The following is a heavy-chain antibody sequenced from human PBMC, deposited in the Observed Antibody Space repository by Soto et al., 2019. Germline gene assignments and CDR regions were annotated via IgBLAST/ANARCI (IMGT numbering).Heavy chain of an antibody. CDR3: ARVPFYDSSRRSYYFDY. CDR2: IYYSGST. J-gene: IGHJ4*02. CDR1: GGSISSGDYY. V-gene: IGHV4-30-4*01. Sequence: QVQLQELGPGLVKPSQTLSLTCTVSGGSISSGDYYWSWIRQPPGKGLECIGYIYYSGSTYYNPSLKDRVSISKDTTKNHFSRTLSSVTHADAAVYYYARVPFYDSSRRSYYFDYWGQGTLVTVSS. D-gene: IGHD3-22*01.